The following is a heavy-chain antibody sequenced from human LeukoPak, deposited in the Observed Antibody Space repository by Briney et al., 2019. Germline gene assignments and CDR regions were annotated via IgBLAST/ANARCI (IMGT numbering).Heavy chain of an antibody. J-gene: IGHJ6*04. CDR1: GFTFSDYY. CDR2: ISSSSSYT. D-gene: IGHD3-9*01. Sequence: PGGSLRLSCAASGFTFSDYYMSWIRQAPGKGLEWVSYISSSSSYTNYADSVKGRFTISRDNAKNSLYLQMNSLRAEDTAVYYCARNYDILTGTSYYYYGMDVWGKGTTVTVSS. V-gene: IGHV3-11*06. CDR3: ARNYDILTGTSYYYYGMDV.